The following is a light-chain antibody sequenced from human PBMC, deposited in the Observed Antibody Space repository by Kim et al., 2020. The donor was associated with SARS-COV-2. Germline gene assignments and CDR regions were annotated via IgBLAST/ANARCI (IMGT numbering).Light chain of an antibody. CDR2: QVN. CDR1: NLGDKY. J-gene: IGLJ2*01. CDR3: QAWDYSTAV. Sequence: SVPPEQTASITCSGINLGDKYVCWYQQRPGQPPVFLIYQVNKRPSGIPGRFSGSNSGNTATLTISGTQAMDEADYYCQAWDYSTAVFGGGTQLNVL. V-gene: IGLV3-1*01.